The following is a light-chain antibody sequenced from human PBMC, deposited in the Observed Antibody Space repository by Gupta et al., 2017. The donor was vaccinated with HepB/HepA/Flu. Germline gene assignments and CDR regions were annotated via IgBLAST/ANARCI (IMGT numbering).Light chain of an antibody. Sequence: DIQMTQSPSSLSASVGDRVTITCRASQGIRNDLAWYQQKPGKAPKRLIYAASSVPRGVPSRCRGSGSGTEFTLTISSLQPEDFASYYCLQHRSDPWTFGQGTKVEIK. CDR3: LQHRSDPWT. CDR1: QGIRND. J-gene: IGKJ1*01. CDR2: AAS. V-gene: IGKV1-17*01.